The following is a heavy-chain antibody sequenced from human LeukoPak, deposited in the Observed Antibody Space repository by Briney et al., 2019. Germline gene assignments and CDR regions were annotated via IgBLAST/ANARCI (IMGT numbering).Heavy chain of an antibody. V-gene: IGHV4-34*01. CDR1: GGSFSGYY. D-gene: IGHD5-24*01. Sequence: SETLSLTCAVYGGSFSGYYWSCIRQPPGKGLEWIGEINHRGGTNYNPSLKSRVTMSVDTSTNQFSLKLISVTAADTAVYYCARGTGGDGYNLDYWGQGTLVTVSS. CDR3: ARGTGGDGYNLDY. J-gene: IGHJ4*02. CDR2: INHRGGT.